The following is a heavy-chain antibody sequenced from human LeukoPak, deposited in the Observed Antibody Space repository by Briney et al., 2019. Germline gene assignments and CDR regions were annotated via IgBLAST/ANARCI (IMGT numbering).Heavy chain of an antibody. J-gene: IGHJ4*02. CDR1: GFTFSSRG. CDR2: IHSEGDKT. CDR3: ARERVELRYFDWLLPLDY. D-gene: IGHD3-9*01. V-gene: IGHV3-NL1*01. Sequence: GGSLRLSCATPGFTFSSRGMSWVRQAPDRGLEWVSSIHSEGDKTYYADSVKGRFTISRDNSKNTLYLQMNSLRAEDTAVYYCARERVELRYFDWLLPLDYWGQGTLVTVSS.